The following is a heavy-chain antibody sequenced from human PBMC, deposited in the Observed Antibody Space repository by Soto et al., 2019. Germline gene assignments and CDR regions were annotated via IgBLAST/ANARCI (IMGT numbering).Heavy chain of an antibody. J-gene: IGHJ6*02. V-gene: IGHV3-7*05. CDR3: AREGPQYYDFWSGYYQQTSTRYYGMDV. CDR1: GFTFSSYW. CDR2: IKQDGSEK. D-gene: IGHD3-3*01. Sequence: GGSLRLSCAASGFTFSSYWMSWVRQAPGKGLEWVANIKQDGSEKYYVDSVKGRFTISRDNAKNSLYLQRNSLRAEDTAVYYCAREGPQYYDFWSGYYQQTSTRYYGMDVWGQGTTVTVSS.